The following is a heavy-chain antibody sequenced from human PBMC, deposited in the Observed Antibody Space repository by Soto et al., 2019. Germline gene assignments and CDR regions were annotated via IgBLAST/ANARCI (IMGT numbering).Heavy chain of an antibody. CDR1: GYTFTGYY. Sequence: ASVKVSCKASGYTFTGYYMHCVRQAPGQGLEWMGWINPNSGGTNYAQKFQGWVTMTRDTSISTAYMELSRLRSDDTAVYYCARGLEMATIGCAFDIWGQGTMVTVSS. CDR3: ARGLEMATIGCAFDI. V-gene: IGHV1-2*04. J-gene: IGHJ3*02. D-gene: IGHD5-12*01. CDR2: INPNSGGT.